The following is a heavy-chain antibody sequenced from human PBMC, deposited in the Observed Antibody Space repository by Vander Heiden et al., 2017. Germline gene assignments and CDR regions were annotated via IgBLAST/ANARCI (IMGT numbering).Heavy chain of an antibody. V-gene: IGHV3-21*01. CDR1: GFTFSSYS. D-gene: IGHD5-18*01. CDR2: ISSSSSYI. CDR3: ASTLRGYSYGGFDY. Sequence: ESGGGLVKPGGSLRLSCAASGFTFSSYSMNWVRQAPGKGLEWVSSISSSSSYIYYADSVKGRVTISRDNAKNSLYLQMNSRRAEDTAVYYCASTLRGYSYGGFDYWGQGTLVTVSS. J-gene: IGHJ4*02.